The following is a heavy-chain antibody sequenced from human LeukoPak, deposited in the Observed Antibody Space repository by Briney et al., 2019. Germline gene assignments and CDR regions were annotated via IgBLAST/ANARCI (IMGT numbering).Heavy chain of an antibody. CDR1: GFTFSSYG. CDR3: ARALPSGEDS. V-gene: IGHV3-74*01. D-gene: IGHD6-25*01. CDR2: INGDGSST. J-gene: IGHJ4*02. Sequence: GTSLRLSCAASGFTFSSYGMHWVRQAPGKGLVWVSRINGDGSSTTYADSVKGRFTISRDNAKSTLYLQMDSLRAEDTAVYYCARALPSGEDSWGQGTLVTVSS.